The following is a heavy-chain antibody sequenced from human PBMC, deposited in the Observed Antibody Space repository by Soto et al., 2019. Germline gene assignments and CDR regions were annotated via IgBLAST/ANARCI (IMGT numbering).Heavy chain of an antibody. D-gene: IGHD2-15*01. CDR3: ARARYSDTPQGDWFDP. J-gene: IGHJ5*02. CDR1: GYTFTSYD. V-gene: IGHV1-8*01. CDR2: MNPNSGNT. Sequence: QVQLVQSGAEGKKPGASVKVSCKASGYTFTSYDINWVRQATGQGLEWMGWMNPNSGNTGYAQKFQGRVTMTRNTSISTAYMELSSLRSEAAAVYYSARARYSDTPQGDWFDPWGRGTLVTVSS.